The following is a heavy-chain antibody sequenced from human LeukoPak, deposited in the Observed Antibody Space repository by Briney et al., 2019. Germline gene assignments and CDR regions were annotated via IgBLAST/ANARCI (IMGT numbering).Heavy chain of an antibody. CDR1: GGSILDSTYY. Sequence: PSETLSLTCTVSGGSILDSTYYWAWIRQPPGKGLEWIATIFYNGNTHYNPSLKSRVTMPVDTVKNQFSLNLNSVAAADTAVYYCARQSSGYYYGWFDPWGQGTLVTVPS. CDR2: IFYNGNT. J-gene: IGHJ5*02. V-gene: IGHV4-39*01. CDR3: ARQSSGYYYGWFDP. D-gene: IGHD3-22*01.